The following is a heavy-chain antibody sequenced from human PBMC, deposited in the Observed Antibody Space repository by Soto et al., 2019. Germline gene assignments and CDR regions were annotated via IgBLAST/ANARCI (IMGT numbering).Heavy chain of an antibody. CDR2: IIVSSGRT. CDR1: GFTFTNSA. Sequence: ASVKVSCKTSGFTFTNSAVQWVRQVRGQRLERIGWIIVSSGRTNYAREVKERVTISRDTDRSTAYMEXSGLRSEERAVCYWVAELYSGGGCCSLNCGGQGTVVTVSS. CDR3: VAELYSGGGCCSLNC. V-gene: IGHV1-58*01. D-gene: IGHD1-26*01. J-gene: IGHJ3*01.